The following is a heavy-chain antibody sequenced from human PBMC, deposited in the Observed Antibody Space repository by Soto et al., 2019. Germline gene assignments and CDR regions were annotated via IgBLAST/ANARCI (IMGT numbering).Heavy chain of an antibody. Sequence: GGSLRLSCAASGFTCSSYAMHWVRQAPGKGLEWVAVISYDGSNKYYADSVKGRFTISRDNSKNTLYLQMNSLRSEDTAVYYCARDGSYYGSGSKGGGYFDYWGQGTLVAVST. CDR3: ARDGSYYGSGSKGGGYFDY. CDR2: ISYDGSNK. J-gene: IGHJ4*02. D-gene: IGHD3-10*01. V-gene: IGHV3-30-3*01. CDR1: GFTCSSYA.